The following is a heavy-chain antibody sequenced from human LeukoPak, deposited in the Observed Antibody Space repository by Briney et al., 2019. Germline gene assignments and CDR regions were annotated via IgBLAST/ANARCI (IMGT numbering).Heavy chain of an antibody. CDR3: TTEAQGLLWFGDDYYFDY. CDR1: GFTFSSYW. V-gene: IGHV3-15*01. CDR2: IKSKTDGGTT. J-gene: IGHJ4*02. Sequence: PGGSLRLSCAASGFTFSSYWMSWVRQAPGKGLEWVGRIKSKTDGGTTDYAAPVKGRFTISRDDSKNTLYLRMNSLKTEDTAVYYCTTEAQGLLWFGDDYYFDYWGQGTLVTVSS. D-gene: IGHD3-10*01.